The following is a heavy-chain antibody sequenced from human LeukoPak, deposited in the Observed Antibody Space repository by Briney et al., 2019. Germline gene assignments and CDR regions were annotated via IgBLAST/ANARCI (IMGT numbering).Heavy chain of an antibody. V-gene: IGHV3-74*01. CDR2: INSDGSST. CDR1: GFTFSNAW. J-gene: IGHJ5*02. Sequence: GGSLRLSCAASGFTFSNAWMNWVRQAPGKGLVWVSRINSDGSSTSYADSVKGRFTISRDNAKNTLYLQMNSLRAEDTAVYYCARDRAAAGSNWFDPWGQGTLVTVSS. CDR3: ARDRAAAGSNWFDP. D-gene: IGHD6-13*01.